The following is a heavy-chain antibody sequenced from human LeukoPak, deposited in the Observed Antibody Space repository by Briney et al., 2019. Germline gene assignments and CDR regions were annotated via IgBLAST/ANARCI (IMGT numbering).Heavy chain of an antibody. J-gene: IGHJ5*02. Sequence: IPSETLSLTCTVSGGSISSTSYHWGWIRQPPGKGLEWIANIYYSGSTYYNPSLKSRVTISVDTSKNRFSLKLTSVTAADTAVYSCARLDGLRDGYNRFDTWGQGTLVTVSS. CDR3: ARLDGLRDGYNRFDT. CDR2: IYYSGST. V-gene: IGHV4-39*01. D-gene: IGHD5-24*01. CDR1: GGSISSTSYH.